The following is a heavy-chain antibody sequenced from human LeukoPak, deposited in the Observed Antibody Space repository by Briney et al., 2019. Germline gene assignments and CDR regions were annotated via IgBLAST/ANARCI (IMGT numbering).Heavy chain of an antibody. CDR2: IYYSGST. CDR3: ARVDYYYDSSGYYPVVRYNWFDP. V-gene: IGHV4-39*07. Sequence: SETLSLTCTVSGGSISSSNSYWGWIRQPPRKGLEWIGTIYYSGSTYYNPSLKSRVTISLDTAKNQFSLKLSSVTAADTAVYFCARVDYYYDSSGYYPVVRYNWFDPWGQGTLVTVSS. CDR1: GGSISSSNSY. D-gene: IGHD3-22*01. J-gene: IGHJ5*02.